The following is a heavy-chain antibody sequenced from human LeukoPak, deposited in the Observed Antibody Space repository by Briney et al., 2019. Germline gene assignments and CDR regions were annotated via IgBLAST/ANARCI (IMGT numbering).Heavy chain of an antibody. CDR3: ARADPIFGVVINYFDY. Sequence: SETLSLTCTVSGGSISSGGDYWNWIRQHPGKGLVWIGYIHFSASTYYNPSLQSRVTISVDTSKNQFSLKLGSVTAADTAVYYCARADPIFGVVINYFDYWGQGTLVTVSS. CDR2: IHFSAST. V-gene: IGHV4-31*03. J-gene: IGHJ4*02. CDR1: GGSISSGGDY. D-gene: IGHD3-3*01.